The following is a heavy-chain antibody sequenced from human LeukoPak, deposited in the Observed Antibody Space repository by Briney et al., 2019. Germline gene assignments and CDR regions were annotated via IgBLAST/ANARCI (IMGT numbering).Heavy chain of an antibody. V-gene: IGHV3-21*01. Sequence: GGSLRLSCAASGFTFSNAWMNWVRQAPGKGLEWVSSISSSSSYIYYADSVKGRFTISRDNAKNSLYLQMNSLRAEDTAVYYCARASGSYTDYWGQGTLVTVSS. CDR3: ARASGSYTDY. CDR1: GFTFSNAW. CDR2: ISSSSSYI. J-gene: IGHJ4*02. D-gene: IGHD1-26*01.